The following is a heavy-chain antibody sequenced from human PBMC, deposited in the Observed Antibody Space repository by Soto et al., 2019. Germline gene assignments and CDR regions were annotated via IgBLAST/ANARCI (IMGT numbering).Heavy chain of an antibody. V-gene: IGHV4-31*03. Sequence: QVQLQESGPGLVKHSQTLSLTCTVSGGSISSGGYYWSWIRQHPGKGLEWIGYIYYSGSTYYNPSLKSRVTISVDTSKNQFSLKLSSVTAADTAVYYCARDPLGATTNDGMDVWGQGTTVTVSS. CDR2: IYYSGST. CDR1: GGSISSGGYY. J-gene: IGHJ6*02. CDR3: ARDPLGATTNDGMDV. D-gene: IGHD1-26*01.